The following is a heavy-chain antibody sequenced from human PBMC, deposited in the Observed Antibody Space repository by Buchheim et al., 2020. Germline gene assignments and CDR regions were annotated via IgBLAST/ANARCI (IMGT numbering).Heavy chain of an antibody. V-gene: IGHV3-23*01. J-gene: IGHJ5*02. CDR1: GFTFSSYA. D-gene: IGHD6-19*01. CDR2: IGGTGAAT. CDR3: AKDRGLRIEEADFHGP. Sequence: EVQLLESGGGLVQPGGSLRLSCTASGFTFSSYAMSWVRRAPGKGLEWVSGIGGTGAATYYTGSVKGRFTISRDNSKNTLSLQMNSLRAEDTAVYYCAKDRGLRIEEADFHGPWGQGTL.